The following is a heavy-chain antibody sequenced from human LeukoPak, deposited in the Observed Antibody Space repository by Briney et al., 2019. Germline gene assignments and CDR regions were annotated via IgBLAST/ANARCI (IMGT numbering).Heavy chain of an antibody. CDR3: ATDLRYSSGWFDFDY. D-gene: IGHD6-19*01. Sequence: ASVKASCKVSGYTLTELSMHWVRQAPGKGLEWMGGFDPEDGETIYAQKFQGRVTMTEDTSTDTAYMELSSLRSEDTAVYYCATDLRYSSGWFDFDYWGQGTLVTVSS. CDR2: FDPEDGET. V-gene: IGHV1-24*01. J-gene: IGHJ4*02. CDR1: GYTLTELS.